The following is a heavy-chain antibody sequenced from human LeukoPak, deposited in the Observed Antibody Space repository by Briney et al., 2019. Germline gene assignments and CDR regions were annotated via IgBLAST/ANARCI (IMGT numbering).Heavy chain of an antibody. V-gene: IGHV1-46*01. D-gene: IGHD1-1*01. CDR2: IYPRDGST. CDR1: GYTFTSNY. J-gene: IGHJ5*02. Sequence: ASVKVSCKATGYTFTSNYIHWVRQAPGQGLEWMGMIYPRDGSTSYAQKFQGRVTVTRDTSTSTVHMELSSLRSEDTAVYYCARGVDWNDGWFDPWGQGTLVTVSS. CDR3: ARGVDWNDGWFDP.